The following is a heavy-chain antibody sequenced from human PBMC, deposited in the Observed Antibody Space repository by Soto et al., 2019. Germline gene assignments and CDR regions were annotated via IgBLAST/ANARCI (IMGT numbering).Heavy chain of an antibody. CDR3: VRDDYGGPCAI. CDR1: GGQISSVNSP. CDR2: ISNSGRT. D-gene: IGHD4-17*01. Sequence: SETLSLTGPVSGGQISSVNSPWSWIRQTPGKRLQSSGYISNSGRTGCSPSRKCRGTIPFDMSKNHFSLKLTSMTAADTAVDYCVRDDYGGPCAIWGKGARGTVAS. V-gene: IGHV4-30-4*01. J-gene: IGHJ3*02.